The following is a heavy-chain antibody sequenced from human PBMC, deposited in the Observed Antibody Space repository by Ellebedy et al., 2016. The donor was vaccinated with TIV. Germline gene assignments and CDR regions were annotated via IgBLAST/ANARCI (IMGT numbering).Heavy chain of an antibody. CDR3: VRGWSVDTTIVTNFDY. CDR1: GFTFSSYS. V-gene: IGHV3-21*01. J-gene: IGHJ4*02. D-gene: IGHD5-18*01. CDR2: ISSSSSYI. Sequence: GESLKISXAASGFTFSSYSMNWVRQAPGKGLEWVSSISSSSSYIYYADSVKGRFTISRDNAKNSLYLQMNSLRVEDTAIYYCVRGWSVDTTIVTNFDYWGQGTLVTVSS.